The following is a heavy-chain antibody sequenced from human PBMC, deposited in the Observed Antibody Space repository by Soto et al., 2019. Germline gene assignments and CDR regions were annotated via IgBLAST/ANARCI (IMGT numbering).Heavy chain of an antibody. CDR1: GGSISGYY. D-gene: IGHD2-15*01. J-gene: IGHJ5*02. Sequence: PSETLSLTCTVSGGSISGYYWSWIRQSPEKGLEWIGHVYYSGSTKYNPSLKSRVTISVDTSKNQFSLKLSSVAAADTAVYYCARDIVVVVAATRARWFDPWGQGTLVTVSS. CDR2: VYYSGST. CDR3: ARDIVVVVAATRARWFDP. V-gene: IGHV4-59*08.